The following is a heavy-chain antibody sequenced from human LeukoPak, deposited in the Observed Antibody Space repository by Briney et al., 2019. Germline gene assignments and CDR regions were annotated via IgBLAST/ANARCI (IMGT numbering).Heavy chain of an antibody. V-gene: IGHV3-33*07. CDR1: GFTFSRSA. J-gene: IGHJ4*02. CDR2: MWSDGHNK. CDR3: AWGFSCRLKYFDY. Sequence: GGSLRLSCAASGFTFSRSAMDWVRLAPGKGLESVPLMWSDGHNKYYADSMKGRFIVPRDSSKNTLFLQMSSLRAEDTAVYYSAWGFSCRLKYFDYWGQGTLVTVSS. D-gene: IGHD3-16*01.